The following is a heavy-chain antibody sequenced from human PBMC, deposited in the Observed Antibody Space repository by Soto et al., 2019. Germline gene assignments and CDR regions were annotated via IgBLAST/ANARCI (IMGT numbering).Heavy chain of an antibody. Sequence: PWGSLRLSCAASGFTFSSYAMSWVRQAPGKGLEWVSAISGSGGSTYYADSVKGRFTISRDNSKNTLYLQMNSLRAEDTAVYYCAKVPVLSRQKLRWFPDTYFDYWGQGTLVTVSS. J-gene: IGHJ4*02. D-gene: IGHD4-17*01. CDR3: AKVPVLSRQKLRWFPDTYFDY. V-gene: IGHV3-23*01. CDR2: ISGSGGST. CDR1: GFTFSSYA.